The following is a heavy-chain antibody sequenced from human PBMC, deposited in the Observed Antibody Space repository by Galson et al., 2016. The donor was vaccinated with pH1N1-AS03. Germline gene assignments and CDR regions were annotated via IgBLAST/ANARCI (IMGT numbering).Heavy chain of an antibody. J-gene: IGHJ2*01. CDR1: GLTFSSFA. CDR3: AKDSEVYGDYIWYFDL. V-gene: IGHV3-30*02. CDR2: IRYDGSDK. Sequence: SLRLSCAASGLTFSSFALHWVRQAPGKGLEWVAFIRYDGSDKKYANSVKGRFTISRDNSKNTLYLQMNSLRAEDTAVYYCAKDSEVYGDYIWYFDLWGRGTLVTVSS. D-gene: IGHD4-17*01.